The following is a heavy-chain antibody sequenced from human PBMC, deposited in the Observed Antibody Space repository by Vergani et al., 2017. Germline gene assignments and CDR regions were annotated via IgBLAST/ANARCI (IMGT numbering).Heavy chain of an antibody. CDR3: ARSYGDYLVTLDY. CDR2: IYYSGST. J-gene: IGHJ4*02. D-gene: IGHD4-17*01. Sequence: QAQLQQWGAGLLKPSQTLSLTCTVSGGSISSGDYYWSWIRQPPGKGLEWIGYIYYSGSTYYNPSLKSRVTISVDTSKNQFSLKLSSVTAADTAVYYCARSYGDYLVTLDYWGQGTLVTVSS. V-gene: IGHV4-30-4*08. CDR1: GGSISSGDYY.